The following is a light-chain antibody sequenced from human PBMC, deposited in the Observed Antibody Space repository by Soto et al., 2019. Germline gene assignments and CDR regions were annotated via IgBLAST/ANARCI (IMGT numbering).Light chain of an antibody. Sequence: EIVLTQSPGTLSLSPGERATLSCRASQSVSSSYLAWYQQKPGQAPRLLIYGASIRATGIPDRFSGSGSGTDFTLTINRLEPEDFAVYYCQQYCSSPITFGQGTRLEIK. CDR2: GAS. V-gene: IGKV3-20*01. J-gene: IGKJ5*01. CDR1: QSVSSSY. CDR3: QQYCSSPIT.